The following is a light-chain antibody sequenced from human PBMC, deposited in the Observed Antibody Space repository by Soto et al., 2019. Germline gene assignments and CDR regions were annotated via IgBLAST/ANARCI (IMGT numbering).Light chain of an antibody. J-gene: IGKJ3*01. CDR2: AAS. Sequence: DIQMTQSPSSLSASVGDRVTITCRASQSISSYLNGYQQKPGKAPKLLIYAASSLQSGVPSRFSGGGSGTAFTLTIISLQPEDFATYYCQQSYSTPQFTFGPGTKVDIK. CDR1: QSISSY. V-gene: IGKV1-39*01. CDR3: QQSYSTPQFT.